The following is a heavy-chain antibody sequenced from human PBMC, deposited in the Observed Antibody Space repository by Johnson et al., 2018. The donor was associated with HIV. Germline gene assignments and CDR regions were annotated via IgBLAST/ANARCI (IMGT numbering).Heavy chain of an antibody. D-gene: IGHD6-19*01. Sequence: EVQLVESGGGLVQPGGSLRLSCTASGFTVSSNYMSWVRQAPGKGLEWVSGINWNGGSTGYADSVKGRFTISRDNSKNTLYLQMNSLRAEDTAVFYCAKRVSGWNFGVDAFDMWGQGTMVTVSS. CDR2: NWNGGST. V-gene: IGHV3-66*02. CDR1: GFTVSSNY. CDR3: AKRVSGWNFGVDAFDM. J-gene: IGHJ3*02.